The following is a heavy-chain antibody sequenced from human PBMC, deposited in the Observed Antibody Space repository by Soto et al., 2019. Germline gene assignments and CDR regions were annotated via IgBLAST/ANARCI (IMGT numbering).Heavy chain of an antibody. V-gene: IGHV3-33*01. Sequence: GALRLSCAASGFTFSSYGMHWVRQAPGKGLEWVAVIWYDGSNKYYADSVKGRFTISRDNSKNTLYLQTNSLRAEDTAVYYCARDPGYSYGGSGGGGMDVWGQGTTVTVSS. J-gene: IGHJ6*02. CDR2: IWYDGSNK. CDR1: GFTFSSYG. CDR3: ARDPGYSYGGSGGGGMDV. D-gene: IGHD5-18*01.